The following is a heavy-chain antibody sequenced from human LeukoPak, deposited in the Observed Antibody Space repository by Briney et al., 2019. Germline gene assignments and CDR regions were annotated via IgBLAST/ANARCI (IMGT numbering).Heavy chain of an antibody. CDR3: ARGIVVVVTATSNWFDP. CDR1: GFPLSSHA. D-gene: IGHD2-15*01. CDR2: TSSSDAGT. Sequence: GGSLRLSCAASGFPLSSHAMSWVRQAPGKGLEWVSATSSSDAGTYYADSVRGRFTISRDNSKNTLYLQMNNLRAEDTAVYYCARGIVVVVTATSNWFDPWGQGTLVTVSS. V-gene: IGHV3-23*01. J-gene: IGHJ5*02.